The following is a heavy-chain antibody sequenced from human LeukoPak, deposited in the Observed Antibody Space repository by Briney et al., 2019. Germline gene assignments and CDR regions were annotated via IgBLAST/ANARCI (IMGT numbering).Heavy chain of an antibody. V-gene: IGHV1-2*02. CDR1: GYTFTGYY. Sequence: ASVKVSCKASGYTFTGYYIHWLRQAPGQGLEWMGWINPNSGDTNYAQRFQGRVTMTRDTSISTAYMELSRLTSDDAAVYYCARGENWNYLHCWGQGTLVTVSS. D-gene: IGHD1-1*01. J-gene: IGHJ4*02. CDR2: INPNSGDT. CDR3: ARGENWNYLHC.